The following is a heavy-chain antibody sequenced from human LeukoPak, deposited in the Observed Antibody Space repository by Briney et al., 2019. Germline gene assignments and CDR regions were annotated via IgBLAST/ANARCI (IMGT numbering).Heavy chain of an antibody. CDR2: IYHSGST. CDR3: TRGSPDAFDI. Sequence: PSETLSLTCAVSGGSISSTGHSWSWIRQPPGKGLEWIGYIYHSGSTENNPSLKSRVTISVDRSKNQFSLRLSSVTAADTAVYYSTRGSPDAFDIWGQGTMVTVSS. V-gene: IGHV4-30-2*01. CDR1: GGSISSTGHS. J-gene: IGHJ3*02.